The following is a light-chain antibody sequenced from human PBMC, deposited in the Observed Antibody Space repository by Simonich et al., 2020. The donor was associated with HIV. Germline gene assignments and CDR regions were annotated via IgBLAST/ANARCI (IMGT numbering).Light chain of an antibody. CDR1: KSISSY. CDR2: KAS. Sequence: DIQMTQSPSSLSASLGDRVTITCRSSKSISSYLNCYQKKPGKAPKLLIYKASTLESGVPSRFSGSGSGTEFTLTISSLQPDDFATYYCQQFNTYSLTFGGGTKVEIK. CDR3: QQFNTYSLT. J-gene: IGKJ4*01. V-gene: IGKV1-5*03.